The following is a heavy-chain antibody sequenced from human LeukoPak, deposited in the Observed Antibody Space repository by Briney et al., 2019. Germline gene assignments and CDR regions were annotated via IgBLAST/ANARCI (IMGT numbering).Heavy chain of an antibody. CDR1: GGSISNSRYY. CDR3: ASSSGWYNGFDY. Sequence: PSETLSLTCTVSGGSISNSRYYWGWIRQPPGKGLEWIGSIYYSGSTYYNPSLKSRVTISVDTSKNQFSLKLSSVTAADTAVYYCASSSGWYNGFDYWGQGTLVTVSS. V-gene: IGHV4-39*01. J-gene: IGHJ4*02. D-gene: IGHD6-19*01. CDR2: IYYSGST.